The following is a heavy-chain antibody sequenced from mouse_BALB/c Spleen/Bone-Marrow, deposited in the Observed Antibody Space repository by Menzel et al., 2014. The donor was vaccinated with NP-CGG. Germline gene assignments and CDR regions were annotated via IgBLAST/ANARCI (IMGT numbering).Heavy chain of an antibody. V-gene: IGHV1S56*01. CDR2: IYPGNVNT. CDR3: ARDYDYDAWFAY. Sequence: VMLVESGPELVKPGASARTSCKASGYTFTSYYIHWVKPRPGQGLEWIGWIYPGNVNTKYNEKFKGKATLTADKSSSTAYMQLSSLTSEDSAVYYCARDYDYDAWFAYWGQGTLVTVSA. D-gene: IGHD2-4*01. J-gene: IGHJ3*01. CDR1: GYTFTSYY.